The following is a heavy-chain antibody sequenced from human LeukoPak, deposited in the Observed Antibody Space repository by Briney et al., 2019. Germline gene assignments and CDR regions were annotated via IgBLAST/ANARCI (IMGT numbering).Heavy chain of an antibody. D-gene: IGHD2-15*01. V-gene: IGHV3-23*01. CDR3: ARSSRTYSPAKAGYMDV. CDR1: GFTFSSYA. J-gene: IGHJ6*03. CDR2: ISGSGGST. Sequence: PGGSLRLSCAASGFTFSSYAMSWVRQAPGKGLEWVSAISGSGGSTYYADSVKGRFTISRDNSKNTLYLQMNSLRAEDTAVYYCARSSRTYSPAKAGYMDVWGKGTTVTVSS.